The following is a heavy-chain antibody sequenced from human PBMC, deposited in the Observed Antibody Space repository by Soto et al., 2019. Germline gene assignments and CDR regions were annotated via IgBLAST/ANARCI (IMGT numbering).Heavy chain of an antibody. CDR2: ISGSGDRA. CDR1: GFTFSSCA. Sequence: GGSLRLSCAASGFTFSSCAMSWVRQAPGKGLEWVSVISGSGDRAFYSDSVKGRFTISRDNSKNTLYLQMNSLRAEDTAVYYCASRDPLKNGGNGVDYWGQGTLVTVSS. CDR3: ASRDPLKNGGNGVDY. V-gene: IGHV3-23*01. D-gene: IGHD2-15*01. J-gene: IGHJ4*02.